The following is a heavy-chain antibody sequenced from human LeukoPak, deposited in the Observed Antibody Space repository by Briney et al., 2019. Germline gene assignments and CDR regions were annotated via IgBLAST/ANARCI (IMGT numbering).Heavy chain of an antibody. Sequence: GGSLRLSCAASGFTFSSYGFHWVRQAPGKGLERVALIWYDGSNTDYADSVKGRFTISRDSSTNTVHLQMSSLRAEDTAVYYCARDIGTWPRSYFDYWGQGTLVAVSS. CDR1: GFTFSSYG. D-gene: IGHD6-6*01. CDR2: IWYDGSNT. CDR3: ARDIGTWPRSYFDY. J-gene: IGHJ4*02. V-gene: IGHV3-33*01.